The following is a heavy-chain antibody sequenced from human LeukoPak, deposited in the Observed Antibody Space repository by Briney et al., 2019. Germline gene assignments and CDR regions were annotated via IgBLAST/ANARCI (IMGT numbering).Heavy chain of an antibody. CDR3: AREGYYGSGSPPSLYFDY. V-gene: IGHV3-23*01. D-gene: IGHD3-10*01. J-gene: IGHJ4*02. CDR2: ISGSGGST. CDR1: GFTFSSYA. Sequence: GGSLRLSCAASGFTFSSYAMSWVRQAPGKGLEWVSAISGSGGSTYYADSVKGRFAISRDNSRSTLYLQMNSLRPEDTAIYYCAREGYYGSGSPPSLYFDYWGQGTLVTVSS.